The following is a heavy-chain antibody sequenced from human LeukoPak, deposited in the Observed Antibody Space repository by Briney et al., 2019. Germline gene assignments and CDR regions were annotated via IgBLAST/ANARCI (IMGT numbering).Heavy chain of an antibody. CDR2: ISYDGSNK. CDR3: AKDRITMIVAGYFDY. D-gene: IGHD3-22*01. J-gene: IGHJ4*02. CDR1: GFTFSSYG. V-gene: IGHV3-30*18. Sequence: GGSLRLSCAASGFTFSSYGMHWVRQAPGKGLEWVAVISYDGSNKYYADSVKGRFTTSRDNSKNTLYLQMNSLRAEDTAVYYCAKDRITMIVAGYFDYWGQGTLVTVSS.